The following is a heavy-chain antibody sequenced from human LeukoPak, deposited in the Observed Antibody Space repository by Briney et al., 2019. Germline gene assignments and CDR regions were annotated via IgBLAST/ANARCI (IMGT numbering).Heavy chain of an antibody. CDR1: GGSISSSSYY. V-gene: IGHV4-39*07. D-gene: IGHD1-26*01. CDR2: IYYSGST. J-gene: IGHJ4*02. Sequence: ASETLSLTCTVSGGSISSSSYYWGWIRQPPGKGLVWIGSIYYSGSTYYNPSLKSRVTISVDASKNQFSLKLSSVTAADTAVYYCATTTIRLGYWGQGTLVTVSS. CDR3: ATTTIRLGY.